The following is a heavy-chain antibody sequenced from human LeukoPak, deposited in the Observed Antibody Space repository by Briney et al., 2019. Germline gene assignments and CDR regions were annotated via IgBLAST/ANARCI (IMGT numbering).Heavy chain of an antibody. D-gene: IGHD1-26*01. Sequence: ASVKVSCKASGYTFTSYYMHWVRQAPGQGLEWMGWINAGNGDTQYSQRFQGRITFTRDTSATTAYMELSSLSSEDTAVYYCARNPVGTTTFDYWGQGTLVTVSS. CDR1: GYTFTSYY. J-gene: IGHJ4*02. CDR3: ARNPVGTTTFDY. V-gene: IGHV1-3*01. CDR2: INAGNGDT.